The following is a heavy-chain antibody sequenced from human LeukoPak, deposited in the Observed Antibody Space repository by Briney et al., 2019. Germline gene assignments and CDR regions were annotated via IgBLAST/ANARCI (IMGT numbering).Heavy chain of an antibody. CDR2: IIPIFGTA. CDR1: GGTFSSYA. D-gene: IGHD2-15*01. CDR3: ARGCSGGSCYSVGAFDI. J-gene: IGHJ3*02. Sequence: ASVTVSCKASGGTFSSYAISWVRQAPGQGLEWMGGIIPIFGTANYAQKFQGRVTITADESTSTAYVELSSLRSEDTAVYYCARGCSGGSCYSVGAFDIWGQGTMVTVSS. V-gene: IGHV1-69*13.